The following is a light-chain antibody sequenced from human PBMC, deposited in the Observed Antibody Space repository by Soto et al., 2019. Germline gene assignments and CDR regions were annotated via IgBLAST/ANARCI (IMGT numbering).Light chain of an antibody. Sequence: EIVWTQAPGTLSLSPGARATLSWRASPTITSNFLAWYQLKPSQAHRLIIYGASSRATGIPDRFTGSVSGTDFTLTITRLEPEDFAVYYGQQFGSSLTITFGQGTRVEIK. CDR1: PTITSNF. J-gene: IGKJ5*01. CDR2: GAS. CDR3: QQFGSSLTIT. V-gene: IGKV3-20*01.